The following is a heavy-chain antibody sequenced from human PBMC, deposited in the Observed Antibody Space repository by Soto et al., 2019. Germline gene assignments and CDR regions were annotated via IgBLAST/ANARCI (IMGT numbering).Heavy chain of an antibody. V-gene: IGHV1-69*13. D-gene: IGHD3-3*01. CDR2: IIPIFGTA. Sequence: SVKVSCKASGGTFSSYAISWVRQAPGQGLEWMGGIIPIFGTANYAQKFQGRVTITADESTSTAYMELSSLRSEDTAVYYCARMDFWTGYSPPNWFDPWGQGTLVTVSS. CDR1: GGTFSSYA. CDR3: ARMDFWTGYSPPNWFDP. J-gene: IGHJ5*02.